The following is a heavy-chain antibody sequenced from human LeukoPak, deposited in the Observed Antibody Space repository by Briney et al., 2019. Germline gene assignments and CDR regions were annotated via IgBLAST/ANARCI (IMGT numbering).Heavy chain of an antibody. CDR2: ISFTDYT. V-gene: IGHV4-4*09. Sequence: SETLSLICSVSGGSISSDYWSWIRQPPGKGLEWIGYISFTDYTNYNPSLKSRVTISVDTSKNQISLKMNSVTAADTAFYYCARRENSAFDIWGQGTMVTVSS. CDR3: ARRENSAFDI. D-gene: IGHD1-26*01. CDR1: GGSISSDY. J-gene: IGHJ3*02.